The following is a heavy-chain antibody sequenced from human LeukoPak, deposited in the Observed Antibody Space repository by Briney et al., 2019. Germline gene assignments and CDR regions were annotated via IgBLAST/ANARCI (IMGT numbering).Heavy chain of an antibody. J-gene: IGHJ6*03. Sequence: GGSLRLSCAVSGFTVSSNYMSWVRQAPGKGLEWVSVIYRGGTTYYADSVKGRFTISRDNSKNTVYLQMNSLRAEDTAVYYCARAPNRAYYMDVWGKGTTVTVSS. CDR3: ARAPNRAYYMDV. D-gene: IGHD7-27*01. CDR1: GFTVSSNY. V-gene: IGHV3-53*01. CDR2: IYRGGTT.